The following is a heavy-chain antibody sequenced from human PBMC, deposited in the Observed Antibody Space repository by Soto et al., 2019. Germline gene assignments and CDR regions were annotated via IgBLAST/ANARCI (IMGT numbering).Heavy chain of an antibody. D-gene: IGHD2-21*02. Sequence: QMQLVQSGGGVVQSGRSLRLSCISSGFTFDAYGMFWARQAPGTGLEWVAGIWYDGSYRYYIDSVKGRFTVSRDNSKNTVYLEMNNLRGEDTAVYYCARRLTPSVTAMGYWGQGTLVTVSS. CDR3: ARRLTPSVTAMGY. CDR1: GFTFDAYG. V-gene: IGHV3-33*01. J-gene: IGHJ4*02. CDR2: IWYDGSYR.